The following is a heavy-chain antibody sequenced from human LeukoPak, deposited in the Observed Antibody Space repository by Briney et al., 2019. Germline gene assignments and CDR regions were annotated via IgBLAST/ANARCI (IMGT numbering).Heavy chain of an antibody. D-gene: IGHD6-13*01. CDR2: MNPNSGNT. V-gene: IGHV1-8*03. CDR1: GYTFTSYD. Sequence: ASVKVSCKASGYTFTSYDINWVRQATGQGLEWMGWMNPNSGNTGYAQKFQGRVTITRNTSISTAYMELSSLRSEDTAVYYCAKVSSSGWVFDAFDIWGQGTMVTVSS. J-gene: IGHJ3*02. CDR3: AKVSSSGWVFDAFDI.